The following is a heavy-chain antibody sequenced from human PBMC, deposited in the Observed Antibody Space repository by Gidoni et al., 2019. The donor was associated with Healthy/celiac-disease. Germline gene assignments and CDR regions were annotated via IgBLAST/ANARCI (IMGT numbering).Heavy chain of an antibody. D-gene: IGHD3-9*01. Sequence: QVQLQESGPGLVKPSGTLSLTCAVSGGSISSSNWWSWVRQPPGKGLEWIGEIYPSGSTHYNPSLKSRVTISVDKSKNQFSLKLSSVTAADTAVYYCARVTYYDILTGYYYFDYWGQGTLVTVSS. CDR2: IYPSGST. V-gene: IGHV4-4*02. J-gene: IGHJ4*02. CDR1: GGSISSSNW. CDR3: ARVTYYDILTGYYYFDY.